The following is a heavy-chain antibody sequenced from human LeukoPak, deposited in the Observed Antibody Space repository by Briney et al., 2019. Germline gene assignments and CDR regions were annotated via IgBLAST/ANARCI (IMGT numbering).Heavy chain of an antibody. V-gene: IGHV4-59*12. J-gene: IGHJ4*02. CDR3: ARLVGRLQRLKIGRDSDYATVYYFDS. Sequence: SETLSHTPTVSVGSISSYYWSWIRPPPGKGLEWIGYIYYRGNTNYNPSLKSRVSMSVDKSKNQFSLILNSVTAADTAVYYCARLVGRLQRLKIGRDSDYATVYYFDSWGQGTLVTVSS. D-gene: IGHD5-12*01. CDR1: VGSISSYY. CDR2: IYYRGNT.